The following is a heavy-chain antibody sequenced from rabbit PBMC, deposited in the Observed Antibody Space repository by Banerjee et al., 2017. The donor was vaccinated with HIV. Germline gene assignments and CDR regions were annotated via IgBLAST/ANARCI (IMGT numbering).Heavy chain of an antibody. CDR1: GFDFSSYG. V-gene: IGHV1S47*01. CDR3: ARHAGYAGYGYSTLDL. Sequence: QEQLVESGGGLVQPGGSLKLSCKTYGFDFSSYGVSWVRQAPGKGLEWIGYSDPVFGSTYYASWVNGRFTISSDNAQNTLYLQMNSLTAADTATYFCARHAGYAGYGYSTLDLWGQGTLVTVS. J-gene: IGHJ4*01. D-gene: IGHD8-1*01. CDR2: SDPVFGST.